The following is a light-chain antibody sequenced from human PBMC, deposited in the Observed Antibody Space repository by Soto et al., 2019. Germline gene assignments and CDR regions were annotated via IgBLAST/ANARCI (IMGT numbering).Light chain of an antibody. Sequence: EIVMTQSPLSLPVTPGEPASISCRSSQSLLYSNGYSYLDWYLQKPGQSPQLLIYLGSYRASGVPDRFSGSGSGTAFTLNISRVEAEDVGIYFCMQALQTPWTFGQGPKVEIK. J-gene: IGKJ1*01. V-gene: IGKV2-28*01. CDR2: LGS. CDR3: MQALQTPWT. CDR1: QSLLYSNGYSY.